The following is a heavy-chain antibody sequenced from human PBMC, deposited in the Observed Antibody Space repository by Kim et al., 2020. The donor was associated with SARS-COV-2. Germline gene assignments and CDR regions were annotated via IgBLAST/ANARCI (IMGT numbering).Heavy chain of an antibody. J-gene: IGHJ2*01. CDR2: ISGDGGST. D-gene: IGHD2-2*01. CDR3: AKEGEVPAAMRTYWYFDL. Sequence: GGSLRLSCAASGFTFDDYAMHWVRQAPGKGLEWVSLISGDGGSTYYADSVKGRFTISRDNSKNSLYLQMNSLRTEDTALYYCAKEGEVPAAMRTYWYFDLWGRGTLVTVSS. CDR1: GFTFDDYA. V-gene: IGHV3-43*02.